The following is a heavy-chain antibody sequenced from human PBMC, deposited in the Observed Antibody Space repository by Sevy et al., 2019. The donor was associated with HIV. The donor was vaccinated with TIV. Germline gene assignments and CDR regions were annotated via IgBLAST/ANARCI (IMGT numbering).Heavy chain of an antibody. CDR3: ARAHYNYFDT. Sequence: ASVKVSCKGSGYTFTNYGLIWVRQAPGHGLEYMGRINTNSGKPTFAPGFAGRFVFSLDTSVSPTFLQIDSLKAEDTALYYCARAHYNYFDTWGQGSLVTVSS. J-gene: IGHJ4*02. D-gene: IGHD3-9*01. V-gene: IGHV7-4-1*01. CDR2: INTNSGKP. CDR1: GYTFTNYG.